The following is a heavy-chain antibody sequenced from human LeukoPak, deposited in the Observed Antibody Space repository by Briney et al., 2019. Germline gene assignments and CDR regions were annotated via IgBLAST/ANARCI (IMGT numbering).Heavy chain of an antibody. D-gene: IGHD5-18*01. CDR3: ARDPSGYSYGYYFDY. V-gene: IGHV3-21*01. CDR2: ISSSSSYI. CDR1: GFTFSSYS. Sequence: PGGSLRLSCAASGFTFSSYSMNWVRQAPGKGLEWVSSISSSSSYIYTADSVKGRFTISRDNAKNSLYLQMNSLRAEDTAVYYCARDPSGYSYGYYFDYWGQGTLVTVSS. J-gene: IGHJ4*02.